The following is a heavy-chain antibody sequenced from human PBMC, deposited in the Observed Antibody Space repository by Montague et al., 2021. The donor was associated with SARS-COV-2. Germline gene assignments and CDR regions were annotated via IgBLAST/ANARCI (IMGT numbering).Heavy chain of an antibody. CDR2: SSGGDGGT. D-gene: IGHD3-10*01. Sequence: SLRLSCAASGFTFSNSAMNWVRQAPGKGLEWVSGSSGGDGGTHYXDSXKGRFTISRDNSKNVLYLQMNSLRAEDTALYYCAKDSYYYGLGYGMDVWGQGTTVTVSS. CDR1: GFTFSNSA. CDR3: AKDSYYYGLGYGMDV. J-gene: IGHJ6*02. V-gene: IGHV3-23*01.